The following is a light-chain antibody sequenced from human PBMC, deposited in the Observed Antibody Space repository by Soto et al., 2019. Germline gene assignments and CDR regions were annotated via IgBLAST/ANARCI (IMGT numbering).Light chain of an antibody. CDR3: HQYGSSPPYT. J-gene: IGKJ2*01. CDR2: GAS. CDR1: QSVSSSY. V-gene: IGKV3-20*01. Sequence: EIVLTQSPGTLSLSPGEIATLSCRASQSVSSSYLAWYQQKPGQAPRLLIYGASSRATGIPDRFSGSGSGTDFTLTISRLEPGDFAEYYGHQYGSSPPYTFGQGTKLEIK.